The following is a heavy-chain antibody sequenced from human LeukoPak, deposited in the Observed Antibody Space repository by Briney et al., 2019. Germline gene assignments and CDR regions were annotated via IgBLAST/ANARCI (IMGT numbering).Heavy chain of an antibody. CDR1: GGTFSSYA. CDR3: ARDIKAAAGTGGGDY. J-gene: IGHJ4*02. D-gene: IGHD6-13*01. CDR2: ISAYNGNT. V-gene: IGHV1-18*01. Sequence: ASVKVSCKASGGTFSSYAISWVRQAPGQGLEWMGWISAYNGNTNYAQKLQGRVTMTTDTSTSTAYMELRSLRSDDTAVYYCARDIKAAAGTGGGDYWGQGTLVTVSS.